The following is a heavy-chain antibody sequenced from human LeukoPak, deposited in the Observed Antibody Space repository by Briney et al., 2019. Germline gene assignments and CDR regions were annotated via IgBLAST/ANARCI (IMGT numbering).Heavy chain of an antibody. CDR1: RHTLSSAW. CDR2: ISRDGGER. V-gene: IGHV3-7*05. J-gene: IGHJ3*01. Sequence: GGSLRLSCVASRHTLSSAWMRWVRQAPGKGLEWVASISRDGGERYYVVSVKGRFTISRDNAKNSLYLQMNSLKAEDTAVYYCSSGYPSGAWGQGTLVTVSS. D-gene: IGHD6-19*01. CDR3: SSGYPSGA.